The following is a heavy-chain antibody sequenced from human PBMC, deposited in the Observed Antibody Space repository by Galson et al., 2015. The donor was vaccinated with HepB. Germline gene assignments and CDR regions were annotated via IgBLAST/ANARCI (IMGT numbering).Heavy chain of an antibody. CDR2: IRSKAYGGTT. D-gene: IGHD6-13*01. CDR1: GFTFGDYA. V-gene: IGHV3-49*04. CDR3: TSYPAAIDY. Sequence: SLRLSCAASGFTFGDYAMSWVRQAPGKGLEWVGFIRSKAYGGTTEYAASVKGRFTISRDDSKSIAYLQMNSLKTEDTAVYYCTSYPAAIDYWGQGTLVTVSS. J-gene: IGHJ4*02.